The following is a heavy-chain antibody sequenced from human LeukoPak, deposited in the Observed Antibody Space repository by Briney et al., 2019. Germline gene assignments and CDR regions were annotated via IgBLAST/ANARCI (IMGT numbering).Heavy chain of an antibody. J-gene: IGHJ3*02. CDR2: IYYTGST. CDR3: ARRPVSNAFDI. Sequence: PSETLSLTCSVSGFSISSGYYWGWIRQPPEQGLEWIGSIYYTGSTYYNPSLKSRVTISVDTSKNQFSLKLSSVTAADTAVYYCARRPVSNAFDIWGQGTMVTVSS. D-gene: IGHD6-6*01. CDR1: GFSISSGYY. V-gene: IGHV4-38-2*02.